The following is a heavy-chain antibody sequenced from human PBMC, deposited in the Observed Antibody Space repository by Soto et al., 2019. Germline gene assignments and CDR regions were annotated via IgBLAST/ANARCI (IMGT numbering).Heavy chain of an antibody. CDR1: GGSISSGDYY. CDR2: IYYSGST. CDR3: ARLTGDYGDSYYYYYYGMDV. D-gene: IGHD4-17*01. V-gene: IGHV4-30-4*01. J-gene: IGHJ6*02. Sequence: TLSLTCTVSGGSISSGDYYWSWIRQPPGKGLEWIGYIYYSGSTYYNPSLKSRVTISVDTSKNQFSLKLSSVTAADTAVYYCARLTGDYGDSYYYYYYGMDVWGQGTTVTVS.